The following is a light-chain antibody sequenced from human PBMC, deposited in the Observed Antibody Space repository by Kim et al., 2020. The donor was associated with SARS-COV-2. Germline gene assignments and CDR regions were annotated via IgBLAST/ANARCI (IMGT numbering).Light chain of an antibody. CDR2: GAS. CDR1: QDISNY. V-gene: IGKV1-27*01. J-gene: IGKJ1*01. CDR3: QKYDSAPWT. Sequence: DIQMTQSPSSLSASVGDRVTITCRASQDISNYLAWFQLKPGKAPKLLIYGASALQPGVPSRFSGSGSGTDFTLTVTSLQPEDVATYYCQKYDSAPWTFGQGTKVDIK.